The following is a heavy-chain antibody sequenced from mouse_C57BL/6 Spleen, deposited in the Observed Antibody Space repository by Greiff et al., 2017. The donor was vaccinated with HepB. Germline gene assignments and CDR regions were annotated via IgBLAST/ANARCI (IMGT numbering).Heavy chain of an antibody. CDR3: ARASGPYAMDY. Sequence: QVQLKQPGAELVRPGTSVKLSCKASGYTFTSYWMHWVKQRPGQGLEWIGVIDPSDSYTNYNQKFKGKATLTVDTSSSTAYMQLSSLTSEDSAVYYCARASGPYAMDYWGQGTSVTVSS. CDR1: GYTFTSYW. D-gene: IGHD1-3*01. V-gene: IGHV1-59*01. J-gene: IGHJ4*01. CDR2: IDPSDSYT.